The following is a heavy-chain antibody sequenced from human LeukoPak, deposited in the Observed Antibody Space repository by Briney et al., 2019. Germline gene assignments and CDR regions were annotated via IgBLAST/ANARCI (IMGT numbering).Heavy chain of an antibody. CDR1: GFTFSSYG. V-gene: IGHV3-30*18. J-gene: IGHJ4*02. CDR2: ISYDGSNK. D-gene: IGHD6-13*01. CDR3: AKDPGEQKLVDLEYYFDY. Sequence: GGSLRLSCAASGFTFSSYGMHWVRQAPGKWLEWVAVISYDGSNKYYADSVKGRFTISRDNSKNTLYLQMNSLRAEDTAVYYCAKDPGEQKLVDLEYYFDYWGQGTLVTVSS.